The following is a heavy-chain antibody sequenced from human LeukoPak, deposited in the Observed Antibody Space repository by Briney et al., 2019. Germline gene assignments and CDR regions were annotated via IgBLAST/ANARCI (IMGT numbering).Heavy chain of an antibody. V-gene: IGHV4-4*02. D-gene: IGHD6-13*01. CDR1: GGSISSSNW. J-gene: IGHJ3*02. CDR2: IYHSGST. CDR3: ARSLRKLYSSSWDDDAFDI. Sequence: SETLSLTCAVSGGSISSSNWWSWVRQPPGKGLEWIGEIYHSGSTNYNPSLKSRVTISVDKSKNQFSLKLSSVTAADTAVYYCARSLRKLYSSSWDDDAFDIWGQGTMVTVSS.